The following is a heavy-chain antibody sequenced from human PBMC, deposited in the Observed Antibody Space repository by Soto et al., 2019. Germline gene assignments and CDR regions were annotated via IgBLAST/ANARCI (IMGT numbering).Heavy chain of an antibody. J-gene: IGHJ3*01. CDR3: ASFKRGGPFDF. D-gene: IGHD3-16*01. CDR1: GGSISTYY. V-gene: IGHV4-59*01. CDR2: IGYSGST. Sequence: SETLSLTCTVAGGSISTYYWSWIRQPPGKGLEWIGYIGYSGSTNYNPSLKSRVTMSVDASKNQLSLKLSSVTAADTAAYYCASFKRGGPFDFWGQGTMVTVSS.